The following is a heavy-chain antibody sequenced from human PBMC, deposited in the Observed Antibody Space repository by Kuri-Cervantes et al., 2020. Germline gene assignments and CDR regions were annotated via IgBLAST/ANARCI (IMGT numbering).Heavy chain of an antibody. Sequence: ASVKVSCKASGSTFTSYVMHWVRQAPGQRLEWMGWIDASNGNTKYSQEFQGRVTITSDTSDSTAYMEMSSLTSEDMAVYYFAPISGIATAGTRRAGGVSYYYYGLDVWGQGTTVTVSS. CDR3: APISGIATAGTRRAGGVSYYYYGLDV. CDR2: IDASNGNT. J-gene: IGHJ6*02. D-gene: IGHD6-13*01. CDR1: GSTFTSYV. V-gene: IGHV1-3*03.